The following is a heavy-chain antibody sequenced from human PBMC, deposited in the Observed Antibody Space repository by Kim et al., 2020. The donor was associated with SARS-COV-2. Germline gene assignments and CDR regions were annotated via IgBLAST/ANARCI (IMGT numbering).Heavy chain of an antibody. D-gene: IGHD3-9*01. J-gene: IGHJ5*02. CDR2: TYYSGVT. CDR1: GGSMNRDDTY. V-gene: IGHV4-30-4*01. Sequence: SETLSLTCNVSGGSMNRDDTYWSWIRQYPGKGLEWIGYTYYSGVTFYNPSLKSRLTISVDKSNNQFSLTLSSVTAADTAVYYCARTNENYDSWYDLWGPGTMVPVSS. CDR3: ARTNENYDSWYDL.